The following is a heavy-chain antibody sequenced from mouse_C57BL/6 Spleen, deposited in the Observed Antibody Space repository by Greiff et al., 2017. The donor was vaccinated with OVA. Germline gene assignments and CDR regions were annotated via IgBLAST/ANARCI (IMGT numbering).Heavy chain of an antibody. J-gene: IGHJ3*01. CDR1: GYTFTSYW. D-gene: IGHD2-3*01. V-gene: IGHV1-69*01. CDR2: IDPSDSYT. CDR3: ARGDGYYVY. Sequence: QVQLQQPGAELVKPGASVKMSCKASGYTFTSYWMHWVKQRPGQGLEWIGEIDPSDSYTNYNQKFKGKSTLTVDKSSSTAYMQLSSLTSEDSAVYYCARGDGYYVYWGQGTLVTVSA.